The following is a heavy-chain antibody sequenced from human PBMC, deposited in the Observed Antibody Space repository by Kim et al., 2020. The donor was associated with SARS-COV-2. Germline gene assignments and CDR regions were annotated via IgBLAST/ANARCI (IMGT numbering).Heavy chain of an antibody. J-gene: IGHJ6*02. CDR3: ARARVYDFWSGQNYYYGMDV. CDR1: GYTFTSYY. Sequence: ASVKVSCKASGYTFTSYYMHWVRQAPGQGLEWMGIINPSGGSTSYAQKFQGRVTMTRDTSTSTVYMELSSLRSEDTAVYYCARARVYDFWSGQNYYYGMDVWGQGTTVTVSS. V-gene: IGHV1-46*01. D-gene: IGHD3-3*01. CDR2: INPSGGST.